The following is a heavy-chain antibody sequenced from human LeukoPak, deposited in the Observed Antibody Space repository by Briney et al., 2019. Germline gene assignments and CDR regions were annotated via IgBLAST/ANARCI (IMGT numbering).Heavy chain of an antibody. D-gene: IGHD3-10*01. CDR1: GYTFTSYG. Sequence: ASVKVSCKASGYTFTSYGISWVRQAPGQGLEWMGWISAYNGSTNYAQKLQGRVTMTTDTSTSTAYMELRSLRSDDTAVYYCARVRTDTYYYGSGSYYNMGFDYWGQGTLVTVSS. V-gene: IGHV1-18*01. CDR2: ISAYNGST. J-gene: IGHJ4*02. CDR3: ARVRTDTYYYGSGSYYNMGFDY.